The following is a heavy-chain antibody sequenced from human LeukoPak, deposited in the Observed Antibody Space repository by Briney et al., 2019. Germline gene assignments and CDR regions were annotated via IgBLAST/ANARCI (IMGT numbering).Heavy chain of an antibody. V-gene: IGHV4-59*01. J-gene: IGHJ4*02. CDR3: AKEMGNYFDY. CDR2: ISYSGTT. D-gene: IGHD5-24*01. CDR1: GGSISSYY. Sequence: PSETLSLTCTLAGGSISSYYWSWLRQPPGKGLEWIGYISYSGTTNYNPSLKSRVTISVAPSKNQFSLKLRSVTAPDTAVYYCAKEMGNYFDYWGQGTLVTVSS.